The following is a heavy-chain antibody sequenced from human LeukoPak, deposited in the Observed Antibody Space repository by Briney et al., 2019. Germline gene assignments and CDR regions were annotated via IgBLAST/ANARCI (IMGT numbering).Heavy chain of an antibody. CDR1: GGSFSGYY. J-gene: IGHJ4*02. D-gene: IGHD5-12*01. CDR2: IHSGGTT. Sequence: ETLSLTCADYGGSFSGYYWRWIRQPPGKGLEWVSVIHSGGTTNYADSVQGRFTISRDNSKTTVYLHMNSLRAEDTAVYYCARDSDSGYGPFASWGQGTLVTVSS. CDR3: ARDSDSGYGPFAS. V-gene: IGHV3-53*01.